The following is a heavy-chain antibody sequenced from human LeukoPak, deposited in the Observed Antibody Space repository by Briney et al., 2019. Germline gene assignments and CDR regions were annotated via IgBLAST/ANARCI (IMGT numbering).Heavy chain of an antibody. V-gene: IGHV3-23*01. Sequence: GGSLRLSCVTSGFTVSNKYMSWVRQAPGKGLEWVSAISGNGVKTYYTDSVKGRFTFFRDNSKNTLYPQMNSLRADDTAVYYCAKDRAYSFDYWGQGTLVTVSS. CDR1: GFTVSNKY. CDR3: AKDRAYSFDY. D-gene: IGHD3-16*01. CDR2: ISGNGVKT. J-gene: IGHJ4*02.